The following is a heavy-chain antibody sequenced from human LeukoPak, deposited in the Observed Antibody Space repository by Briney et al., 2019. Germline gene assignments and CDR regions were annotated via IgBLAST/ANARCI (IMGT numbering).Heavy chain of an antibody. J-gene: IGHJ4*02. CDR2: IYYSGNT. Sequence: GSLRLSCAASGFTFSSYSMNWVRQAPGKGLEWIGYIYYSGNTNYNPSLKSRVTISEDTSKNQFSLKLTSVTAADTAVYYCARVGAAGDYYFDYWGQGTLVTVSS. V-gene: IGHV4-59*01. CDR1: GFTFSSYS. CDR3: ARVGAAGDYYFDY. D-gene: IGHD6-13*01.